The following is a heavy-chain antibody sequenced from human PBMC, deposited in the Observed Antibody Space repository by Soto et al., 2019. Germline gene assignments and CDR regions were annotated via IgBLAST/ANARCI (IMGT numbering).Heavy chain of an antibody. Sequence: EVQLVESGGGLVKPGGSLRLSCAASGFTFSSYSMNWVRQAPGKGLEWVSSISSSSSYIYYADSVKGRFTISRDNAKNSVYLQMNSLRAEGTAVYYCGREEELSMGDVWGKVTTVTVS. V-gene: IGHV3-21*01. CDR2: ISSSSSYI. J-gene: IGHJ6*03. D-gene: IGHD1-26*01. CDR3: GREEELSMGDV. CDR1: GFTFSSYS.